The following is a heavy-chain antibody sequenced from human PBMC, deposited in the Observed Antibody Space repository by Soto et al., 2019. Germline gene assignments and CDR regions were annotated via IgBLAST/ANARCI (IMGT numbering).Heavy chain of an antibody. V-gene: IGHV3-23*01. CDR2: IIDSGGST. Sequence: GGSLRLSCASSGFTFISCAMAWVRQAPGKGLEWVSDIIDSGGSTYYADSVKGRFTISRDNSKSTLYLQMNSLRAEDTALYYCAKGRSYYYYYGVDVWGQGTTVTVSS. CDR3: AKGRSYYYYYGVDV. CDR1: GFTFISCA. J-gene: IGHJ6*02.